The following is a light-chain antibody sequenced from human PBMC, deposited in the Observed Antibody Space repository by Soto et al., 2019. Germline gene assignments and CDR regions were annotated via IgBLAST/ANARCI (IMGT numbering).Light chain of an antibody. CDR3: QQGHDWPLT. Sequence: EIVMTQSPATLSVSPGERATLSCRASQSISGELAWYQQRPGQPPRLLIYGVSTMATGVPARFSGSGSGSDFTLTISGLQSEDFAVYYCQQGHDWPLTFGQGTRLDI. CDR1: QSISGE. CDR2: GVS. V-gene: IGKV3-15*01. J-gene: IGKJ2*01.